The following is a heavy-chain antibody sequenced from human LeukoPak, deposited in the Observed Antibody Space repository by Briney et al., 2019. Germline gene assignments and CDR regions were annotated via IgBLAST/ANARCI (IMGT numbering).Heavy chain of an antibody. Sequence: PSETLSLTCTVSGGSISSYYWGWIRQPAGKGLEWIGRIYTSGSTNYNPSLKSRVTMSVDTSKNQFSLKLSSVTAADTAVYYCAREISPVVVVPAAMLIDWFDPWGQGTLVTVSS. V-gene: IGHV4-4*07. CDR2: IYTSGST. CDR3: AREISPVVVVPAAMLIDWFDP. CDR1: GGSISSYY. J-gene: IGHJ5*02. D-gene: IGHD2-2*01.